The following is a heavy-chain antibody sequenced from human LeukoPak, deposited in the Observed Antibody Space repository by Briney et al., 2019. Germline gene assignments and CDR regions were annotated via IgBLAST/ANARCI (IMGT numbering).Heavy chain of an antibody. D-gene: IGHD3-10*01. CDR1: GFTFSSYS. CDR2: ISTSSSYI. J-gene: IGHJ6*03. V-gene: IGHV3-21*01. CDR3: AKNTISGGHYQYYIDV. Sequence: GGSLRLSCAASGFTFSSYSMNWVRQAPGKGLEWVSSISTSSSYIYYADPVKGRSTISRANANNSLHMQTNSLTAHATAVYYCAKNTISGGHYQYYIDVWGKGTTVTVSS.